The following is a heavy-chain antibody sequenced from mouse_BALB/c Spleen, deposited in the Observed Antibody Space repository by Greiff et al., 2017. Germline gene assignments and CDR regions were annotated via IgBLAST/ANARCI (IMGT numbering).Heavy chain of an antibody. J-gene: IGHJ1*01. D-gene: IGHD1-1*01. CDR1: GYTFTSYW. CDR3: ARDYYYGSSYDWYFDV. V-gene: IGHV1-7*01. CDR2: INPSTGYT. Sequence: QVQLKQSGAELAKPGASVKMSCKASGYTFTSYWMHWVKQRPGQGLEWIGYINPSTGYTEYNQKFKDKATLTADKSSSTAYMQLSSLTSEDSAVYYCARDYYYGSSYDWYFDVWGAGTTVTVSS.